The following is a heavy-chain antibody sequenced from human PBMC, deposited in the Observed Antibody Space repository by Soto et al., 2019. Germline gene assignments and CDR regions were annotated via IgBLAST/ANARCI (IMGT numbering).Heavy chain of an antibody. J-gene: IGHJ6*03. V-gene: IGHV3-48*01. CDR2: ISSSSSTI. CDR3: AREGYSSSWYGTRSYYMDV. D-gene: IGHD6-13*01. CDR1: GFTFSSYS. Sequence: GGSLRLSCAASGFTFSSYSMNWVRQAPGKGLEWVSYISSSSSTIYYADSVKGRFTISRDNAKNSLYLQMHILRAEDTAVYFCAREGYSSSWYGTRSYYMDVWGKGTTVTVSS.